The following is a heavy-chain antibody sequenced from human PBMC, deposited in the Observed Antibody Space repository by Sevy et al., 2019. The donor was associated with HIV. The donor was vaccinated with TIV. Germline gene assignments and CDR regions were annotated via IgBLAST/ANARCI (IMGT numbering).Heavy chain of an antibody. Sequence: SETLSLTCAVYGGFFSGYYWSWIRQPPGKGLEWIGEINHSGSTNYNPSLKSRVTISVDTSKNQFSLKLSSVTAADTAVYYCARDRNLVAAAGSNRGIFDYWGQGTLVTVSS. J-gene: IGHJ4*02. V-gene: IGHV4-34*01. D-gene: IGHD6-13*01. CDR2: INHSGST. CDR1: GGFFSGYY. CDR3: ARDRNLVAAAGSNRGIFDY.